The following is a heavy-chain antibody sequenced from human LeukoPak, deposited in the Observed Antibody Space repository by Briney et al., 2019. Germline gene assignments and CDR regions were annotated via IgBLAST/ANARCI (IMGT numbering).Heavy chain of an antibody. Sequence: ASVKVSCKAPGYTFTGYYVHWVRQAPGQGLEWMGRIDPNTGGTNYAQKFQGRVTMTRDTSISTAYMELSRLRSDDTAVYYCARDSRVAADYWGQGTLVSVSS. V-gene: IGHV1-2*06. CDR2: IDPNTGGT. CDR3: ARDSRVAADY. D-gene: IGHD6-19*01. J-gene: IGHJ4*02. CDR1: GYTFTGYY.